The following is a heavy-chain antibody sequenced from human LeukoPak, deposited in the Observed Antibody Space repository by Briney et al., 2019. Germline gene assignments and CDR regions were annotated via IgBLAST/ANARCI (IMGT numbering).Heavy chain of an antibody. V-gene: IGHV4-4*07. Sequence: SETLSLTCTVSGGSISSYHWSWIRQPAGKGLEWIGRIYTSGSTNYNPSLKSRVTMSVDTSKNQFSLKLSSVTAAYTAVYYCARGGGYCSSTSCYTLCCFDYWGQGTLVTVSS. CDR3: ARGGGYCSSTSCYTLCCFDY. D-gene: IGHD2-2*02. CDR1: GGSISSYH. J-gene: IGHJ4*02. CDR2: IYTSGST.